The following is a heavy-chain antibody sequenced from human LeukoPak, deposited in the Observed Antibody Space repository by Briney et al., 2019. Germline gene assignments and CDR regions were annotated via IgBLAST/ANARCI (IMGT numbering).Heavy chain of an antibody. CDR3: ARVHEDYFDY. CDR1: GFILSSYW. J-gene: IGHJ4*02. Sequence: GGSLRLSCAASGFILSSYWMTWVRQAPGKGLEWVANIKQEGSETDYVDSVKGRFTISRDSAKTSLYLQMNRLRAEDTDVYYCARVHEDYFDYWGQGTLVTVSS. V-gene: IGHV3-7*01. CDR2: IKQEGSET.